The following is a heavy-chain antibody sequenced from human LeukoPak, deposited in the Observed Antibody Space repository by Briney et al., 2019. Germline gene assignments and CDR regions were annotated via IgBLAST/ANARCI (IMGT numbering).Heavy chain of an antibody. J-gene: IGHJ5*02. CDR1: GGSVSGYY. CDR3: ARGVRYGSGSYRAKNWFDP. D-gene: IGHD3-10*01. CDR2: INHSGST. Sequence: PSATLSLTCAVYGGSVSGYYWSWIRQPPGKGLEWIGEINHSGSTNYNPSLKSRVTISVDTSKIQFSLKLSSVTAADTAVYYCARGVRYGSGSYRAKNWFDPWGQGTLVTVSS. V-gene: IGHV4-34*01.